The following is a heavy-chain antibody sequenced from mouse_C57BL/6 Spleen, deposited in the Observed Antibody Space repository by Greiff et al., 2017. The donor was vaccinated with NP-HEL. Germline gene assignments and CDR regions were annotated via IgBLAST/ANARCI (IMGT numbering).Heavy chain of an antibody. CDR2: IWTGGGT. Sequence: VKLMESGPGLVAPSQSLSITCTVSGFSLTSYAISWVRQPPGKGLEWLGVIWTGGGTNYNSALKSRLSISKDNSKSQVFLKMNSLQTDDTARYDCARNSLRQLRDWYFDVWGTGTTVTVSS. J-gene: IGHJ1*03. D-gene: IGHD3-2*02. V-gene: IGHV2-9-1*01. CDR1: GFSLTSYA. CDR3: ARNSLRQLRDWYFDV.